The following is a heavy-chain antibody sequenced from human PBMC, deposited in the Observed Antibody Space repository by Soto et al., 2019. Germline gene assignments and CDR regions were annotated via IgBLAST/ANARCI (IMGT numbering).Heavy chain of an antibody. CDR3: ARELWAYSPPKVPTPTLDY. Sequence: QVQLVESGGGVVQPGRSLRLSCAASGFTFSSYGMHWVRQAPGKGLEWVAVIWYEGSNKYYADSVKGRFTISRDNSKKPLDRQMNSLRAEDTAVYYCARELWAYSPPKVPTPTLDYWGQGTLVTVSS. V-gene: IGHV3-33*01. D-gene: IGHD5-18*01. J-gene: IGHJ4*02. CDR2: IWYEGSNK. CDR1: GFTFSSYG.